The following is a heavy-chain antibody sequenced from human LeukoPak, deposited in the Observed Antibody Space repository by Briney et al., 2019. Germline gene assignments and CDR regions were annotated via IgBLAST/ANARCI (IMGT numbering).Heavy chain of an antibody. Sequence: PSETLSLTCTVSGGSISVYSWSWIRQPPGKGLEWIGYIYYSGSTNCNPSLKSRVTISVDTSKNQVSLKLSSVTAADTAIYYCARGAESGRNWFDPWGQETLVTVSS. D-gene: IGHD6-25*01. J-gene: IGHJ5*02. V-gene: IGHV4-59*01. CDR1: GGSISVYS. CDR3: ARGAESGRNWFDP. CDR2: IYYSGST.